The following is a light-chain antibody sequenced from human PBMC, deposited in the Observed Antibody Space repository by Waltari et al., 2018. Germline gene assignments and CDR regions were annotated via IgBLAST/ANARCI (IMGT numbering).Light chain of an antibody. CDR3: CSYAGSSTLV. J-gene: IGLJ3*02. CDR1: RRDVGRYNL. CDR2: EVT. V-gene: IGLV2-23*02. Sequence: QSALTQPASVSGSPGQSITISCPGPRRDVGRYNLVSWYQQHPGKAPKLMVYEVTKRPSGVSNRFSGSKSGNSAPLTISGRQAEDEADYYCCSYAGSSTLVFGGGTKVTVL.